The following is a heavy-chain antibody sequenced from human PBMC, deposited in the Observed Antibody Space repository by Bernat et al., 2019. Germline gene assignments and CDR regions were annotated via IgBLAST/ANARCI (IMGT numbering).Heavy chain of an antibody. Sequence: QLQLQESGPGLVMPSETLSLTCTVSGGSISSSSYYWSWIRQPPGKGLEWIGYIYYSGSTNYNPSLKSRVTISVDTSKNQFSLKLSSVTAADTAVYYGAGGGWFGELRGWFDPWGQGTLVTVSS. J-gene: IGHJ5*02. CDR1: GGSISSSSYY. V-gene: IGHV4-61*01. CDR3: AGGGWFGELRGWFDP. D-gene: IGHD3-10*01. CDR2: IYYSGST.